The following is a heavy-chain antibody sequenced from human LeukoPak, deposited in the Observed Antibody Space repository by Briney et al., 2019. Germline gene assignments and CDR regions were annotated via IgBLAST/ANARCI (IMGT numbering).Heavy chain of an antibody. Sequence: GRSLRLSCAASGFTFDDYAMHWVRQAPGKGLEWVSGISWNSGSIGYADSVKGRFTISRDNAKKSLYLQMNSLRAEDTAVYYCARDPDFWSGYYKVAWFDPWGQGTPVTVSS. CDR3: ARDPDFWSGYYKVAWFDP. CDR1: GFTFDDYA. D-gene: IGHD3-3*01. J-gene: IGHJ5*02. CDR2: ISWNSGSI. V-gene: IGHV3-9*01.